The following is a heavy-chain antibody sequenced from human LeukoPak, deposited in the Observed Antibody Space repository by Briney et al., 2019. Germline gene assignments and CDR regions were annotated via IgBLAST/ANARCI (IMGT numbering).Heavy chain of an antibody. D-gene: IGHD3-10*01. V-gene: IGHV6-1*01. CDR3: ARAHYGSGSLYYGMDV. CDR1: GDSVSSNSAA. CDR2: TYYRSKWYN. Sequence: SQTLSLTCAISGDSVSSNSAAWNWIRQSPSRGLEWLGRTYYRSKWYNDYAVSVKSRISINPDTSKNQLSLQLNSVTPEDMAVYYCARAHYGSGSLYYGMDVWGQGTTVTVSS. J-gene: IGHJ6*02.